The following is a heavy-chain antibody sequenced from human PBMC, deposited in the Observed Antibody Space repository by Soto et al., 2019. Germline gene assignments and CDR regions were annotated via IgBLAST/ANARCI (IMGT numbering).Heavy chain of an antibody. J-gene: IGHJ4*02. CDR1: GASISSRSHY. V-gene: IGHV4-39*01. CDR2: SFYRGST. D-gene: IGHD3-3*01. Sequence: QLQLQESGPGLVKPSETLSLTCTVSGASISSRSHYWGWIRQSPGKHLEWIGSSFYRGSTHYNPSLKTRVTISVDPSKNQVSLKVYSVTAADTAVYYCATADGFGVVTPFFEYWGQGILVTVSS. CDR3: ATADGFGVVTPFFEY.